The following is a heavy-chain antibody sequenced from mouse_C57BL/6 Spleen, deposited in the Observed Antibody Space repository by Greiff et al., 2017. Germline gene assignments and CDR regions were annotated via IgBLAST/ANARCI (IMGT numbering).Heavy chain of an antibody. J-gene: IGHJ4*01. CDR1: GYAFSSSW. Sequence: QVQLQQSGPELVKPGASVKISCKASGYAFSSSWMNWVKQRPGKGLEWIGRIYPGDGDTNYNGKFKGKATLTADKSSSTAYMQLSSLTSEDSAVYFCARDEAYDGYYYAMDYWGQGTSVTVSS. V-gene: IGHV1-82*01. D-gene: IGHD2-3*01. CDR2: IYPGDGDT. CDR3: ARDEAYDGYYYAMDY.